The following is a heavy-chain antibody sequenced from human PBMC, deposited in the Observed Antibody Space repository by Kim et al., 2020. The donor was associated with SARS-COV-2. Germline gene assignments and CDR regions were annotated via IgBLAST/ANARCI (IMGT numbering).Heavy chain of an antibody. J-gene: IGHJ4*02. Sequence: YADSGKGRFTIPGDISKNTLYLQMSSLRAEDTAVYYCAKGGGTSPFGYWGQGTLVTVSS. D-gene: IGHD1-1*01. CDR3: AKGGGTSPFGY. V-gene: IGHV3-23*01.